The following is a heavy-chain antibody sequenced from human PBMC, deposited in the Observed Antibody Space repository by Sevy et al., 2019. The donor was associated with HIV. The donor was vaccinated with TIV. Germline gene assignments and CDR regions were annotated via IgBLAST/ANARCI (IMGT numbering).Heavy chain of an antibody. J-gene: IGHJ4*02. Sequence: EGSLRLSCAASGFRFSTHAMHWVRQAPGKGLDWVALISYAGSAKYYADSVKGRFTVSRDDSKNTLYLQMKSLRPEDSAVYYCAREGGHTSVSTPGNDWGQGTQVTVSS. D-gene: IGHD3-16*01. CDR1: GFRFSTHA. CDR2: ISYAGSAK. V-gene: IGHV3-30-3*01. CDR3: AREGGHTSVSTPGND.